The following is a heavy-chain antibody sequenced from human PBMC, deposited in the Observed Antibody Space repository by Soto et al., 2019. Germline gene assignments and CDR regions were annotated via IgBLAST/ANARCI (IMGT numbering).Heavy chain of an antibody. V-gene: IGHV4-59*08. CDR2: IYYSGST. CDR1: GCSISSYY. Sequence: SETLSLTCTVSGCSISSYYWSWIRQPPGKGLEWIGYIYYSGSTNYNPSLKSRVTISVDTSKNQFSLKLSSVTAADTAVYYCARHWGDIAAAGTNWFDPWGQGTLVTVSS. D-gene: IGHD6-13*01. CDR3: ARHWGDIAAAGTNWFDP. J-gene: IGHJ5*02.